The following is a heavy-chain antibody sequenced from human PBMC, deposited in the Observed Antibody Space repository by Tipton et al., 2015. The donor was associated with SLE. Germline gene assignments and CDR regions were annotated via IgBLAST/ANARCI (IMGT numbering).Heavy chain of an antibody. J-gene: IGHJ4*02. CDR1: GGSISSYY. CDR3: ARGGSYWAPFDY. Sequence: TLSLTCTVSGGSISSYYWSWIRQPPGKGLEWIGYIYYSGSTNYNPSLESRVTISVDTSKNQFSLKLSSVTAADTAVYYCARGGSYWAPFDYWGQGTLVTVSS. V-gene: IGHV4-59*01. D-gene: IGHD1-26*01. CDR2: IYYSGST.